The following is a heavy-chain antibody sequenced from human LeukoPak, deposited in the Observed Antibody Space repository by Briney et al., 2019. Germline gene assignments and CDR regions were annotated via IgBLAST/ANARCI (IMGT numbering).Heavy chain of an antibody. Sequence: KPSETLSLTCTVSGGSITSYYWSWIRQPPGKGLEWLGYIYYSGSTNYNPSLESRVTISVDTSNQFSLKLSSVTAADTAVYYCARHSLGVISNYFFFYGMDVWGQGTTVTVSS. J-gene: IGHJ6*02. CDR3: ARHSLGVISNYFFFYGMDV. CDR2: IYYSGST. CDR1: GGSITSYY. D-gene: IGHD2-21*01. V-gene: IGHV4-59*08.